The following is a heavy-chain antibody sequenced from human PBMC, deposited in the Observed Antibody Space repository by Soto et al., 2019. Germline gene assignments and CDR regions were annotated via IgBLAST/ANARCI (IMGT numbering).Heavy chain of an antibody. CDR2: IYYSGST. D-gene: IGHD6-13*01. V-gene: IGHV4-39*01. CDR1: GGSISSSSYY. J-gene: IGHJ4*02. CDR3: ARRGSSSWYGY. Sequence: QLQLQESGPGLVKPSETLSLTCTVSGGSISSSSYYWGWIRQPPGKGLEWIGSIYYSGSTYYNPSRKXRXTXSXXTSKNQSSRKLSSVTAADTAVDYCARRGSSSWYGYWGQGTLVTVSS.